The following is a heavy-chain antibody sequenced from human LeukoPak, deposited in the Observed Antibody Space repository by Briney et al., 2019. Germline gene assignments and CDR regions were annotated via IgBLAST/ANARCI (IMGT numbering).Heavy chain of an antibody. CDR1: GFTFNDYA. CDR2: ISWNSAYI. Sequence: PGRSLRLSCAASGFTFNDYAIHWVRQAPEKGLEWVSGISWNSAYIGYADSVKGRFTISRDSAKKSLYLEMKSLRVEDTALYYCAKASFGELLGNYFDYWGQGTLVTISS. J-gene: IGHJ4*02. CDR3: AKASFGELLGNYFDY. V-gene: IGHV3-9*01. D-gene: IGHD3-10*01.